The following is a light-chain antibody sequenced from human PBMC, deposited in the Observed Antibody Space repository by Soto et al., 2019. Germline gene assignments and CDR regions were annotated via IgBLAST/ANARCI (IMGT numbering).Light chain of an antibody. V-gene: IGKV3D-11*02. CDR1: QSISGT. CDR2: DAA. J-gene: IGKJ5*01. Sequence: EIVVTQSRSTLCVSRLGIATLSCRAGQSISGTLAWYQQNPGQTPRLLIYDAANRAPGLPARCSGSGPGTDFTLTISSLEPGDFSVYYCQQRSNWCPITFGQGTGLEI. CDR3: QQRSNWCPIT.